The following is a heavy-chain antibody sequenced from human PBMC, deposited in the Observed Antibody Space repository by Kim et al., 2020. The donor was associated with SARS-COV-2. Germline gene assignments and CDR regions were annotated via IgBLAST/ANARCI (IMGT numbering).Heavy chain of an antibody. J-gene: IGHJ4*02. CDR3: AKDRRITMVRGVIGTFDY. Sequence: KGRFTISRDNSKNTLYRQMNSLRDEDTAVYYCAKDRRITMVRGVIGTFDYWGQGTLVTVSS. V-gene: IGHV3-23*01. D-gene: IGHD3-10*01.